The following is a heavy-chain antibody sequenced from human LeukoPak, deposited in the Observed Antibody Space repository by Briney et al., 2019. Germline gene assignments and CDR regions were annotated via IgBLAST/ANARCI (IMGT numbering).Heavy chain of an antibody. V-gene: IGHV3-30*18. D-gene: IGHD2-2*01. CDR2: IASDGGVK. J-gene: IGHJ4*02. Sequence: PGGSLRLSCVTSGFTFNNHGMHWVRQAPGKGLEWVAVIASDGGVKHFADSVQGRFTLSRDNSKNTLYLQMNSLGAEDTAIYYCAKGRIVPAALLDYWGQGTLVTVSS. CDR3: AKGRIVPAALLDY. CDR1: GFTFNNHG.